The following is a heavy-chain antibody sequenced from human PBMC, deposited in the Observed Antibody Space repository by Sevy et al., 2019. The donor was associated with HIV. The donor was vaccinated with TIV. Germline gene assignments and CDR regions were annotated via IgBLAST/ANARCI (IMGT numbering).Heavy chain of an antibody. CDR2: ISGSGGST. CDR1: GFTFSSYA. J-gene: IGHJ6*03. D-gene: IGHD7-27*01. CDR3: AKAGLGITNYYYYMDV. Sequence: GGSLRLSCAASGFTFSSYAMSWVRQARGKGLEWVSAISGSGGSTYYADSVKGWFTISRDNSKNTLYLQMNSLRAEDTAVYYCAKAGLGITNYYYYMDVWGKGTTVTVSS. V-gene: IGHV3-23*01.